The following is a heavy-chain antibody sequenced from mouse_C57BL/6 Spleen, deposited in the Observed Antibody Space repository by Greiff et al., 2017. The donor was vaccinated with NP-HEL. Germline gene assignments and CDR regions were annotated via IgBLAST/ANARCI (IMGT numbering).Heavy chain of an antibody. V-gene: IGHV1-62-2*01. D-gene: IGHD2-5*01. CDR2: FYPGSGSI. CDR3: ARHEFRNYSNYEWYFDV. J-gene: IGHJ1*03. Sequence: VQLQQSGAELVKPGASVKLSCKASGYTFTEYTIHWVKQRPGQGLEWIGWFYPGSGSIKYNEKFKDKATLTADKSSSTVYMELSRLTSEDSAVYFWARHEFRNYSNYEWYFDVWGTGTTVTVSS. CDR1: GYTFTEYT.